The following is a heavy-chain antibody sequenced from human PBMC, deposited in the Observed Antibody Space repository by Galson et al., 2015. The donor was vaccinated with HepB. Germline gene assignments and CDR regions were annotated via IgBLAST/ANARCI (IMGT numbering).Heavy chain of an antibody. CDR2: ISYDGSNK. CDR1: GFTFSSYG. D-gene: IGHD2-21*01. V-gene: IGHV3-30*03. J-gene: IGHJ3*02. Sequence: SLRLSCATSGFTFSSYGMHWVRQAPGKGLEWVAVISYDGSNKYYADSVKGRFTISRDNSKDTLHLQMNSLRAEDTAVYYCVIFHDAFDIWGPGTMVTVSS. CDR3: VIFHDAFDI.